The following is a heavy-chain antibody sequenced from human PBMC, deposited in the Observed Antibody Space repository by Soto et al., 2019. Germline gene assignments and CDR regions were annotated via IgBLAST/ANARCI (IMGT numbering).Heavy chain of an antibody. D-gene: IGHD2-15*01. CDR3: AGVNTGVANAY. V-gene: IGHV1-3*01. Sequence: QVQLVQSGAEVKKPGASVKVSCKASGYTFTNYIIHWVRQAPGQSLEWMAWINVGNGDMRYSQKFQGRVTVTRDTSASTAYMEMSSLRSGDTALYYCAGVNTGVANAYWGQGTLVTVSS. CDR1: GYTFTNYI. CDR2: INVGNGDM. J-gene: IGHJ4*02.